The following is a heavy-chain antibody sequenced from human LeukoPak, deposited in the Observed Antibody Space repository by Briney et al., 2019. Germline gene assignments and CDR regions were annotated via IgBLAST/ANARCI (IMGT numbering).Heavy chain of an antibody. CDR3: ARGECSGGSCYLGPSDAFDI. CDR2: INHSGST. V-gene: IGHV4-34*01. Sequence: PSETLSLTCTVSGGSISSYYWSWIRQPPGKGLEWIGEINHSGSTNYNPSLKSRVTISVDTSKNQFSLKLSSVTAADAAVYYCARGECSGGSCYLGPSDAFDIWGQGTMVTVSS. CDR1: GGSISSYY. D-gene: IGHD2-15*01. J-gene: IGHJ3*02.